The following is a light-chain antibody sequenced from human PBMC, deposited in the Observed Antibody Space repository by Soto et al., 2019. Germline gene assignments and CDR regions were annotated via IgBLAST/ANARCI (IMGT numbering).Light chain of an antibody. J-gene: IGKJ1*01. CDR1: QSISNW. CDR3: QQYENYWT. CDR2: KAS. Sequence: DIQMTQSPSTLSAFVGDRVTITCRASQSISNWLAWYQQKPGKAPKLLIYKASSLESGVPSRFSGSGSGSDFTLTISNLQPDDFATYYCQQYENYWTFGQGTKVDI. V-gene: IGKV1-5*03.